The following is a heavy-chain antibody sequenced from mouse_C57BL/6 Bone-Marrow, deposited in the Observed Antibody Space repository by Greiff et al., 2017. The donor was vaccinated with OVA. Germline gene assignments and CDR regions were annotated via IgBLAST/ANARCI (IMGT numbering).Heavy chain of an antibody. V-gene: IGHV14-3*01. CDR2: IDPANGNT. CDR1: GFNIKNTY. CDR3: AGHYGSSYWYFDV. Sequence: VQLKESVAELVRPGASVKLSCTASGFNIKNTYMHWVKQRPEQGLEWIGRIDPANGNTKYAPKFQGKATITADTSSNTAYLQLSSLTSEDTAIYYCAGHYGSSYWYFDVWGTGTTVTVSS. J-gene: IGHJ1*03. D-gene: IGHD1-1*01.